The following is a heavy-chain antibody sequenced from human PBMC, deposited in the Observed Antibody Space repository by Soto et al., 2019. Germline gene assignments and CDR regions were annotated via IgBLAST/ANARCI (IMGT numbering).Heavy chain of an antibody. J-gene: IGHJ6*02. CDR1: GFTFSSYG. CDR3: AKEPIPVYYYYGMDV. V-gene: IGHV3-30*18. CDR2: ISYDGSNK. Sequence: GGSLRLSCAASGFTFSSYGMHWVRQAPGKGLEWVAVISYDGSNKYYADSVKGRFTISRDNSKNTLYLQMNSLRAEDTAVYYYAKEPIPVYYYYGMDVWGQGTTVTVSS.